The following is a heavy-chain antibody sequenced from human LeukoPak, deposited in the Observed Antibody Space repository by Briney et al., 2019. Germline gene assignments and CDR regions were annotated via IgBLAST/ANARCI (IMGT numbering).Heavy chain of an antibody. D-gene: IGHD3-22*01. V-gene: IGHV3-48*03. CDR1: GFTFSSYE. CDR2: ISSSGSTI. J-gene: IGHJ4*02. CDR3: ARDLSDGSGYLFPDY. Sequence: GGSLRLSCAASGFTFSSYEMNWVRQAPGKGLEWVSYISSSGSTIYYADSVKGRFTISRDNAKNSLYLQMNSLRAEDTAVYYCARDLSDGSGYLFPDYCGQGTPVTVSS.